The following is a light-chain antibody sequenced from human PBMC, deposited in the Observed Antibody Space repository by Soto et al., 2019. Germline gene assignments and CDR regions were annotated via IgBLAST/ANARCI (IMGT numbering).Light chain of an antibody. CDR1: QTIKKF. Sequence: DIQMTQYPTSLSAPVGDSVTITCRASQTIKKFVNWYQQKPGKAPKLLIYTASSVQAGFPSRFSGSGSGTDFTLNIRSLQPEYFATYSCQQSFSATLTFGGGTRVEI. CDR3: QQSFSATLT. V-gene: IGKV1-39*01. CDR2: TAS. J-gene: IGKJ4*01.